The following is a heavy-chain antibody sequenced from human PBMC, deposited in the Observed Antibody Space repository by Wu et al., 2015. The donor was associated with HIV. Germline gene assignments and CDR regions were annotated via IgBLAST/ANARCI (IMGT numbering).Heavy chain of an antibody. CDR2: ISAYNGNT. CDR3: ARDLQKLEVVVPAAHY. J-gene: IGHJ4*02. CDR1: GYTFTNYG. Sequence: QVQLLQSGSEVKKPGASVKVSCKASGYTFTNYGTSWVRRAPGQGLEWMGWISAYNGNTNYAQKLQGRVTMTTDTSTSTAYMELRSLRSDDTAVYYCARDLQKLEVVVPAAHYWGQGTLVTVSS. D-gene: IGHD2-2*01. V-gene: IGHV1-18*01.